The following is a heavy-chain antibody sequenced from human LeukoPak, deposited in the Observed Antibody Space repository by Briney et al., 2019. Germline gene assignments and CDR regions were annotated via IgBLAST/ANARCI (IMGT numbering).Heavy chain of an antibody. D-gene: IGHD2-15*01. CDR1: GFTFSSYW. J-gene: IGHJ6*03. V-gene: IGHV3-7*01. Sequence: GGSLRLSCAASGFTFSSYWMTWVRQAPGKGLEWVATIKQDGSDKYYVDSVKGRFTISRDNAKNSLYLQMNSLRAEDTAVYYCARDGRLLNYNMDVWGKGTTVTVSS. CDR3: ARDGRLLNYNMDV. CDR2: IKQDGSDK.